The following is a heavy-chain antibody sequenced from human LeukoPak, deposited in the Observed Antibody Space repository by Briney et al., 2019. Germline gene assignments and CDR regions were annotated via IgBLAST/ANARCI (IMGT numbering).Heavy chain of an antibody. V-gene: IGHV4-34*01. CDR2: INHSGST. Sequence: PSETLSLTCAVYGGSFSGYYWSWIRQPPGKGLEWIGEINHSGSTNYNPSLKSRVTISVDTSKNQFSLKLSSVTAADTAVYYCARSNSYYDSSGYSLTHDYWGQGTLVTVSS. CDR3: ARSNSYYDSSGYSLTHDY. CDR1: GGSFSGYY. J-gene: IGHJ4*02. D-gene: IGHD3-22*01.